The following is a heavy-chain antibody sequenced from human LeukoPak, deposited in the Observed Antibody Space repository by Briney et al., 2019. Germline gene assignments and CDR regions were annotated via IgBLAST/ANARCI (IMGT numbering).Heavy chain of an antibody. D-gene: IGHD4-11*01. CDR1: XXFXSGTXX. V-gene: IGHV4-61*01. Sequence: XXFXSGTXXWRWIRQPPGKGLGWIEYIYYSGTTNYNPSLKSRVTISVDTSKNQFSLKLSSVTAADTAVYYCARDRVRGNSNPFFDYWGQGTLVTVSS. J-gene: IGHJ4*02. CDR3: ARDRVRGNSNPFFDY. CDR2: IYYSGTT.